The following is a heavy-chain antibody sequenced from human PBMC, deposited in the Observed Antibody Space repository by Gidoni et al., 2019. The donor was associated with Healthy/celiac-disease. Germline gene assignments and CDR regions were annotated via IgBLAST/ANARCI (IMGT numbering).Heavy chain of an antibody. CDR3: AKDRGYPRAGMDV. Sequence: EVQLVESGGGLVQPGGSLRLSCAASGFTFSSYAMSWVRQASGKGLEWVSGISDSGGSTYYTDSVKGRFTISRENSKNTLYLQMNSLRAEDTAVYYCAKDRGYPRAGMDVWGQGTTVTVSS. CDR1: GFTFSSYA. D-gene: IGHD5-12*01. CDR2: ISDSGGST. J-gene: IGHJ6*02. V-gene: IGHV3-23*04.